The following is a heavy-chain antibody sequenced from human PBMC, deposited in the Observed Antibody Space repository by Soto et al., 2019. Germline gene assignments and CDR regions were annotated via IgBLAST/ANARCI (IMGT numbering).Heavy chain of an antibody. D-gene: IGHD4-17*01. CDR1: GGSFSGYY. J-gene: IGHJ5*02. V-gene: IGHV4-34*01. Sequence: SETLSLTCAVYGGSFSGYYWSWIRQPPGKGLEWIGEINHSGSTNYNPSLKSRVTISVDTSKNQFSLKLSSVTAADTAVYYCARASHDYGAFNWFDPWGQGTLVTVSS. CDR2: INHSGST. CDR3: ARASHDYGAFNWFDP.